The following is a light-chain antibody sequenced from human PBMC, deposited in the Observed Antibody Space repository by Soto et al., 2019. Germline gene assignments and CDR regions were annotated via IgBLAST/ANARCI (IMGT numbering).Light chain of an antibody. CDR2: ATS. Sequence: VLTQSPDTLSLSPGERATLSCRASERVSNSHLAWYQQKFGEAPRLLLSATSKRAAGIPDRFSGSGSGTDFTLTISRVEPEDFGVYYCQQFGTSPPKTFGQGTKLEI. CDR3: QQFGTSPPKT. J-gene: IGKJ2*01. V-gene: IGKV3-20*01. CDR1: ERVSNSH.